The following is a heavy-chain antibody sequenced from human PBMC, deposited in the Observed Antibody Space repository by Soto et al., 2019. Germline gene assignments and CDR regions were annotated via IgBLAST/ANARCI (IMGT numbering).Heavy chain of an antibody. J-gene: IGHJ4*02. CDR3: TRGLLTDFFDY. CDR1: GFTFDTYA. CDR2: ISYDGSNQ. V-gene: IGHV3-30-3*01. Sequence: GGSLRLSCAASGFTFDTYAMHWVRQAPGKGLEWVAVISYDGSNQFYAGSVKGRFTVSRDNSKNTLYLQVNSLRYDDTAVYYCTRGLLTDFFDYWGQGALVTVSS.